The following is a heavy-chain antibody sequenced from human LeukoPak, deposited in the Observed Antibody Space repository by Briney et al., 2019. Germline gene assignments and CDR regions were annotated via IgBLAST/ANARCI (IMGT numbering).Heavy chain of an antibody. J-gene: IGHJ4*02. D-gene: IGHD2-2*01. Sequence: GGSLRLSCAASGFTFSSYGMHWVRQAPGKGLEWVAFIRYDGSNKYYADSVKGRFTISRDNSKNTLYLQVNSLRAEDTAVYYCATADIVVVPAWGQGTLVAVSS. CDR1: GFTFSSYG. CDR2: IRYDGSNK. V-gene: IGHV3-30*02. CDR3: ATADIVVVPA.